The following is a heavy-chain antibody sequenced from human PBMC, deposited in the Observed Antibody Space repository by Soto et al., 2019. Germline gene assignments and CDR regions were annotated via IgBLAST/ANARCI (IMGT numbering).Heavy chain of an antibody. J-gene: IGHJ4*02. V-gene: IGHV1-18*01. CDR2: ISAYNGNT. D-gene: IGHD2-2*01. CDR3: ERGMPYCSSTSCYYFDY. CDR1: GYTFTSYG. Sequence: ASVKVSCKASGYTFTSYGISWVRQAPGQGLEWMGWISAYNGNTNYAQKLQGRVNMTTCTSTSTAYMELRSMRSDDTAVYYCERGMPYCSSTSCYYFDYWGQGTLVTVSS.